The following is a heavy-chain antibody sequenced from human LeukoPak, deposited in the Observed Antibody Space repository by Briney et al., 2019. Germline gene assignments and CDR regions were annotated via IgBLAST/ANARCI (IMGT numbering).Heavy chain of an antibody. CDR2: ISASGGST. V-gene: IGHV3-23*01. J-gene: IGHJ4*02. Sequence: PGGSLRLSCAASGFTFNSYAMSWVRQAPGKGLEWVSDISASGGSTYYTDSVKGRFTISRDNSKNTLYLQMNSLRAEDTAVYYCAKKETTVTTFFENWGQGTLVTVSS. D-gene: IGHD4-17*01. CDR3: AKKETTVTTFFEN. CDR1: GFTFNSYA.